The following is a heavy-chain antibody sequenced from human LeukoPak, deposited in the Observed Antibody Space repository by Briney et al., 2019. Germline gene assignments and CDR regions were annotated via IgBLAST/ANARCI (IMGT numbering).Heavy chain of an antibody. J-gene: IGHJ4*02. D-gene: IGHD3-10*01. Sequence: GRSLRLSCAASGFTFSSYGMHWVRQAPGKGLEWVAVIWYDGSNKYYADSVKGRFTISRDNSKNTLYLKMNSLRAEDTAVYYCARDNTMVRGVGDYWGQGTLVTVSS. CDR2: IWYDGSNK. CDR1: GFTFSSYG. V-gene: IGHV3-33*01. CDR3: ARDNTMVRGVGDY.